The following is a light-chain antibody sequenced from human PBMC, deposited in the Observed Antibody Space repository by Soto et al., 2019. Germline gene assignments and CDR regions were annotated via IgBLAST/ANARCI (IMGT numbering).Light chain of an antibody. J-gene: IGLJ2*01. CDR1: SGHSNYD. CDR2: LNRDGSH. Sequence: QSVLTQSPSASASLGASVTLTSTLSSGHSNYDIAWHQQQPEKGPRYLMKLNRDGSHSKGDGIPNRFSGSSSGAERYLTISSLQSEDEADYYCQTWGTGIVIFGGGTKLTVL. V-gene: IGLV4-69*01. CDR3: QTWGTGIVI.